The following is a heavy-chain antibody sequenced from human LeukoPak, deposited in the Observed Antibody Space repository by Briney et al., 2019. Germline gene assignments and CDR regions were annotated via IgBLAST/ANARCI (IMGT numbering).Heavy chain of an antibody. Sequence: GESLRLSCVASGFTFSSYAMRWVRQAPGKGLEWVSAISGSGGSTYYADSVKGRFTISRDNSKNTLYLQMNSLRAEDTAVYYCAKSSPSRESNVVVIAPFDYWGQGTLVTVPS. J-gene: IGHJ4*02. CDR1: GFTFSSYA. CDR2: ISGSGGST. D-gene: IGHD2-21*01. CDR3: AKSSPSRESNVVVIAPFDY. V-gene: IGHV3-23*01.